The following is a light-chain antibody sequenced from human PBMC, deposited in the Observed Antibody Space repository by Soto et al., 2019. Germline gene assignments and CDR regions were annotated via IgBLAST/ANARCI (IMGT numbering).Light chain of an antibody. CDR3: QQYSSWPFT. J-gene: IGKJ3*01. CDR1: QSVSNN. CDR2: GAS. Sequence: EIVLTQSPATLSVFPGGKATLSCGASQSVSNNLAWYHQKPGQAPRPLIYGASTRATGVPARFSGSGSGTEFTLTISSLQSEDSAIYYCQQYSSWPFTFGPGTKVAIE. V-gene: IGKV3-15*01.